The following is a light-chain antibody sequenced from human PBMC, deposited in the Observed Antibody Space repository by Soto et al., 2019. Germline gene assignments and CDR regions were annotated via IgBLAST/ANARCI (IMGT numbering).Light chain of an antibody. CDR2: SVS. J-gene: IGLJ1*01. CDR1: SSDVGGHNY. Sequence: QSALTQPRSVSGSPGQSVTISCTGTSSDVGGHNYVSWYQQYPGKAPKLLLSSVSKRPSGVPDRFSGSKSGNTASLTISGLQAEDEADYYCCSYAGSYTYVFGTATKLTVL. CDR3: CSYAGSYTYV. V-gene: IGLV2-11*01.